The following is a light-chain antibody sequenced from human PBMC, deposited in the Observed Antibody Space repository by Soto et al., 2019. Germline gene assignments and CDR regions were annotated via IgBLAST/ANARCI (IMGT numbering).Light chain of an antibody. CDR3: QQYGSSPRYT. CDR1: QSVSSSY. CDR2: GAS. Sequence: EIVLTQSPGTLSLSPGERATLSCRASQSVSSSYLAWYQQKPGQAPRLLIYGASSRATGIPDRLSGSGSGTDFTLTISRLEPDDFAVYYCQQYGSSPRYTFGQGTKLEIK. V-gene: IGKV3-20*01. J-gene: IGKJ2*01.